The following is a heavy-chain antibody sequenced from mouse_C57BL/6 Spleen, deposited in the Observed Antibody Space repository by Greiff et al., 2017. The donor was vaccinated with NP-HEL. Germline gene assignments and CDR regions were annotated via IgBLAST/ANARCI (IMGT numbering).Heavy chain of an antibody. CDR3: ARADDGYYGRYFDV. D-gene: IGHD2-3*01. Sequence: EVQLQESGPGLVKPSQSLSLTCSVTGYSITSGYYWNWIRQFPGNKLEWMGYISYDGSNNYNPSLKNPISITRDTSKNQFFLKLNSVTTEDTATYYCARADDGYYGRYFDVWGTGTTVTVSS. CDR2: ISYDGSN. CDR1: GYSITSGYY. V-gene: IGHV3-6*01. J-gene: IGHJ1*03.